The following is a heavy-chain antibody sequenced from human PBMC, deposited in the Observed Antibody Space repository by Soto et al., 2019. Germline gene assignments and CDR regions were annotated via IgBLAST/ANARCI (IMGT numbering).Heavy chain of an antibody. V-gene: IGHV1-2*02. Sequence: GASVKVSCKASGYTFTGYYMHWVRQAPGQGLEWMGWINPNSGGTNYAQKFQGRVTMTRDTSISTAYMELSRLRSDDTAVYYCARAPIGYYYGSGIYYNVDYYYYGMDVWGQGTTVTVS. CDR3: ARAPIGYYYGSGIYYNVDYYYYGMDV. D-gene: IGHD3-10*01. CDR1: GYTFTGYY. CDR2: INPNSGGT. J-gene: IGHJ6*02.